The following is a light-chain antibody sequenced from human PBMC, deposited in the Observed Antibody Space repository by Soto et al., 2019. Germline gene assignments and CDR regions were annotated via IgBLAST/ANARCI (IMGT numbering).Light chain of an antibody. Sequence: QSALTQPPSASRSPGQSVTISCTGTSSDVGAYNYVSWYQQYPGKAPKLMIYEVTKRPSGVPDRFSGSKSGNTASLTVSGLQAEDETDYYCTSYVGNDIWVFGGGTKVTFL. CDR1: SSDVGAYNY. CDR2: EVT. CDR3: TSYVGNDIWV. V-gene: IGLV2-8*02. J-gene: IGLJ3*02.